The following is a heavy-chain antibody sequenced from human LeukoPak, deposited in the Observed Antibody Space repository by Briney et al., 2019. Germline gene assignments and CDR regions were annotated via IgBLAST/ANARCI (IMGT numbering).Heavy chain of an antibody. Sequence: ASVKVSCKASGGTFSSYAISWVRQAPGQGLEWMGWISAYNGNTNYAQKLQGRVTMTTDTSTSTAYMELRSLRSDDTAVYYCARILVLYGSGSYPFDYWGQGTLVTVSS. CDR3: ARILVLYGSGSYPFDY. V-gene: IGHV1-18*01. CDR1: GGTFSSYA. J-gene: IGHJ4*02. CDR2: ISAYNGNT. D-gene: IGHD3-10*01.